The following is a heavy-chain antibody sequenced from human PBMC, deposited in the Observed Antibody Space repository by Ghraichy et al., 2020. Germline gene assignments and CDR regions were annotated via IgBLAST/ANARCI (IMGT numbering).Heavy chain of an antibody. CDR2: ISVSGGSI. Sequence: RGSLRLSCAASGFTFPSYAMGWVRQAPGKGLELVSDISVSGGSIYYADSVKGRSTISRDNSRSTLYLHMNSLRAEDTAVYYCARKELLGYFDCWGQGTLVTVSS. CDR3: ARKELLGYFDC. CDR1: GFTFPSYA. J-gene: IGHJ4*02. V-gene: IGHV3-23*01. D-gene: IGHD1-7*01.